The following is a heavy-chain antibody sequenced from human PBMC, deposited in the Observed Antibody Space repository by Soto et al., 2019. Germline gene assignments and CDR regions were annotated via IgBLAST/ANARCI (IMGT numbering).Heavy chain of an antibody. CDR3: AIWSNWNPLYYRGMDV. D-gene: IGHD1-20*01. CDR1: GGAFTNYS. V-gene: IGHV1-69*08. Sequence: SVKVSCKVSGGAFTNYSLDWVRHAPGQGLEWLGGIIPLHNTSNYSLKLLGRGSVTADISSNTVYMHLSGLTSDDTATYYCAIWSNWNPLYYRGMDVWGQGTTVTVSS. J-gene: IGHJ6*02. CDR2: IIPLHNTS.